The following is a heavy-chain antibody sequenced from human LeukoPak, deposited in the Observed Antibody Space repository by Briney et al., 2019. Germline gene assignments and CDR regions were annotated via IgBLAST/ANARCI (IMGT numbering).Heavy chain of an antibody. V-gene: IGHV1-46*01. D-gene: IGHD6-13*01. CDR3: ARGGAAGTRSYFDY. J-gene: IGHJ4*02. CDR2: INPSGSSG. Sequence: ASVKVSCKASGYTFTGYYMHWVRQAPGQGLEWMGIINPSGSSGSYAQKFQGRVTMTGDTSTSTVYMELSSLRPEDTALFYCARGGAAGTRSYFDYWGQGTLVTVSS. CDR1: GYTFTGYY.